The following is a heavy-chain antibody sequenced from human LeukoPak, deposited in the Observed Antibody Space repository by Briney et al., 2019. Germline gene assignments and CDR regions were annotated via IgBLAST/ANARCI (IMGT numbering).Heavy chain of an antibody. CDR3: AREGTSYWYFDL. CDR2: IYSGGST. CDR1: GFTVSSNY. D-gene: IGHD1-7*01. V-gene: IGHV3-53*01. Sequence: GGSLRLSCAASGFTVSSNYMSWVRQAPGKGLEWVSVIYSGGSTYYADSVKGRFTISRDNSKNTLYLQMNSLGAEDTAVYYCAREGTSYWYFDLWGRGTLVTVSS. J-gene: IGHJ2*01.